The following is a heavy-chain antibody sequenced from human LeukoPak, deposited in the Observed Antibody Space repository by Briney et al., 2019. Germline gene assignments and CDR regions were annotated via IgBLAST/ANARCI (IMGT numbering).Heavy chain of an antibody. CDR3: ARIRGRDGYNDFDY. CDR2: ISSSSSYI. V-gene: IGHV3-21*01. Sequence: GGSLRLSCAASGFTFSSYSMNWVRQAPGKGLEWVSSISSSSSYIYYADSVKSRFTISRDNAKNSLYLQMNSLRAEDTAVYYCARIRGRDGYNDFDYWGQGTLVTVSS. J-gene: IGHJ4*02. D-gene: IGHD5-24*01. CDR1: GFTFSSYS.